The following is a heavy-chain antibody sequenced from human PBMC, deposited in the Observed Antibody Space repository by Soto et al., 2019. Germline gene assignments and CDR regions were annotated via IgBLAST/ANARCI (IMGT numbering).Heavy chain of an antibody. V-gene: IGHV1-2*02. J-gene: IGHJ5*02. CDR2: INPNSGGT. D-gene: IGHD2-15*01. CDR1: GYTFTGYY. Sequence: GASVKVSCKASGYTFTGYYMHWVRQAPGQGLEWMGWINPNSGGTNYAQKFQGRVTMTRDTSISTAYMELSRLRSDDTAVYYCASSARGYCSGGSCYSGSYNWFDPWGQGTLVTVSS. CDR3: ASSARGYCSGGSCYSGSYNWFDP.